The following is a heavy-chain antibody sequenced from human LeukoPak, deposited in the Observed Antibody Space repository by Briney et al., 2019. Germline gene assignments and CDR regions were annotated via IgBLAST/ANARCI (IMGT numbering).Heavy chain of an antibody. J-gene: IGHJ4*02. CDR3: ALLGVRYFDY. V-gene: IGHV1-2*02. Sequence: ASVKVSCKASGYTFTSYDINWVRQATGQGLEWMGWINPNSGGTNYAQKFQGRVTMTRDTSISTAYMELSRLRSDDTAVYYCALLGVRYFDYWGQGTLVTVSS. CDR2: INPNSGGT. D-gene: IGHD3-10*01. CDR1: GYTFTSYD.